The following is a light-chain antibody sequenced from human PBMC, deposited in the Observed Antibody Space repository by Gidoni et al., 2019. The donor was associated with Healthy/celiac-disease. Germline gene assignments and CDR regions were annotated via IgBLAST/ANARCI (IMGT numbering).Light chain of an antibody. J-gene: IGLJ3*02. CDR3: AAWDDSLNGWV. V-gene: IGLV1-44*01. CDR1: SSNIGSNT. CDR2: SNN. Sequence: QSVLTQPPSASGTPGPGVTISCSGRSSNIGSNTVNWYQQLPGTAPKLLIYSNNQRPSGVPDRFSGSKSGTAASLAISGLQSEDEADYYCAAWDDSLNGWVFGGGTKLTVL.